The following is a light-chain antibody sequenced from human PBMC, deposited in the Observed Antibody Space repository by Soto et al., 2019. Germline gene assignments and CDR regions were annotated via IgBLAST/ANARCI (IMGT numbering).Light chain of an antibody. J-gene: IGKJ4*01. Sequence: EFVLTQSPGTLYLSPGVRDTLSCRASQTVRNNYLAWYQQKPGQAPRLLIYDASSRATGIPDRFSGGGSGTDFTLTISRLEPEDFAVYYCQQFSSYPLTFGGGTKVDIK. CDR3: QQFSSYPLT. V-gene: IGKV3-20*01. CDR1: QTVRNNY. CDR2: DAS.